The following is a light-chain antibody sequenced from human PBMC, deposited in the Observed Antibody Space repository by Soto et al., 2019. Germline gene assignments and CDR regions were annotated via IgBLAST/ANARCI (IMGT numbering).Light chain of an antibody. V-gene: IGKV3-20*01. CDR3: QQHDTSPIT. CDR2: DAS. CDR1: QSVSSSY. Sequence: EVVLKQSPGTLSLYPGERATLSCRASQSVSSSYLAWYQQKPGQAPRLLIYDASKRATGIPARFSGSGFGTDYTLTISRLEPEDFAVYYCQQHDTSPITFAQGTRLEI. J-gene: IGKJ5*01.